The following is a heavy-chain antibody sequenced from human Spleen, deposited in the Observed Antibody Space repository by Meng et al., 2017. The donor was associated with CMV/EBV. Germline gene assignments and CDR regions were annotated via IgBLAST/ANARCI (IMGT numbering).Heavy chain of an antibody. CDR3: AKALYYYDTSGSDTLYYYYGMDV. Sequence: GGSLRLSCAASGFTFSAYPMHWLRQAPGKGLEWVSAISGSGGSTKYADSVKGRFTISRDNSKNTLYLQMNSLRAEDTAVYYCAKALYYYDTSGSDTLYYYYGMDVWGQGTTVTVSS. V-gene: IGHV3-23*01. D-gene: IGHD3-22*01. CDR2: ISGSGGST. CDR1: GFTFSAYP. J-gene: IGHJ6*02.